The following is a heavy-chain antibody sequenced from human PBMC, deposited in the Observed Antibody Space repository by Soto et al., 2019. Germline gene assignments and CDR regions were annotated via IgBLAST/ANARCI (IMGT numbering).Heavy chain of an antibody. V-gene: IGHV1-2*04. CDR1: GYTFTGYY. CDR3: ARSENQQLVIDY. Sequence: ASVKVSCKASGYTFTGYYMHWVRQAPGQGLEWMGWINPNSGGTNYAQKFQGWVTMTRDTSISTAYMEPSRLRSDDTAVYYCARSENQQLVIDYWGQGTLVTVSS. D-gene: IGHD6-13*01. CDR2: INPNSGGT. J-gene: IGHJ4*02.